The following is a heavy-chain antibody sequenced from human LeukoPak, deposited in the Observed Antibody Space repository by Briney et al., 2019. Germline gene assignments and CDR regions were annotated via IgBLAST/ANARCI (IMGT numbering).Heavy chain of an antibody. CDR1: GGSISSSNHY. V-gene: IGHV4-61*01. J-gene: IGHJ3*02. Sequence: SETLSLTCNVFGGSISSSNHYWAWIRQPPGKGLEWIGYISYIGSTNYNPSLKSRITISIDTSRNQFSLRLSSVTAADTAVYYCARDLVTVTKGFDIWGQGTMVSVSS. D-gene: IGHD4-17*01. CDR3: ARDLVTVTKGFDI. CDR2: ISYIGST.